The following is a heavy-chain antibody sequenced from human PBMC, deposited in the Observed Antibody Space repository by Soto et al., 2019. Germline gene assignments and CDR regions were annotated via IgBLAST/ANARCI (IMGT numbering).Heavy chain of an antibody. D-gene: IGHD6-6*01. CDR2: IYHSGST. J-gene: IGHJ4*02. V-gene: IGHV4-30-2*01. Sequence: SETLSLTCAVSGGSISSGGYSWSWIRQPPGKGLEWIGYIYHSGSTYYNPSLKSRVTISVDRSKNQFSLKLSSVTAADTAVYYCAGAIAARPLGYWGQGTLVTVSS. CDR1: GGSISSGGYS. CDR3: AGAIAARPLGY.